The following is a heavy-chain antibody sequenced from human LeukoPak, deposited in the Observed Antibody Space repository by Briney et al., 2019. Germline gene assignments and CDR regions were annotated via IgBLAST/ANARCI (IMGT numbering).Heavy chain of an antibody. CDR1: GYTFTSYP. J-gene: IGHJ4*02. D-gene: IGHD1-7*01. CDR2: SNGGNGNT. Sequence: GASVKISCKASGYTFTSYPIHWVRQATGQRLGWIGWSNGGNGNTKYSQEFQDRVTITRDTSASKAYMELSSLRSEDMAVYYCARDSTGTGLLEYWGQGTLVTVSS. V-gene: IGHV1-3*02. CDR3: ARDSTGTGLLEY.